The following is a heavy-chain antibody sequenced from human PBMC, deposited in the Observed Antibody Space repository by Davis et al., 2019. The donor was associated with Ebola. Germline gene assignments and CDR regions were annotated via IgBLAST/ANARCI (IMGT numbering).Heavy chain of an antibody. D-gene: IGHD4-17*01. CDR2: IYYSGIT. J-gene: IGHJ6*04. Sequence: SETLSLTCTVSGGSIISSSSYWGWIRQPPRKGLEWIGSIYYSGITYYNPSLKSRVTISVDTSKNQFSLKLSSVTAADTAVYYCARSFTVTTDYYYYGMDVWGKGTTVTVSS. V-gene: IGHV4-39*01. CDR3: ARSFTVTTDYYYYGMDV. CDR1: GGSIISSSSY.